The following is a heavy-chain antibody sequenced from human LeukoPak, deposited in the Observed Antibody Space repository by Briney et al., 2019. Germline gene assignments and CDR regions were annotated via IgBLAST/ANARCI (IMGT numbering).Heavy chain of an antibody. J-gene: IGHJ6*02. Sequence: ASVKVSCKASGGTFSSYAISWVRQAPGQGLEWMGRIIPILGIANYAQKSQGRVTITADKSTSTAYMELSSLRSEDTAVYYCARDQEGYSYGLKGNYYYYGMDVWGQGTTVTVSS. CDR2: IIPILGIA. CDR1: GGTFSSYA. V-gene: IGHV1-69*04. D-gene: IGHD5-18*01. CDR3: ARDQEGYSYGLKGNYYYYGMDV.